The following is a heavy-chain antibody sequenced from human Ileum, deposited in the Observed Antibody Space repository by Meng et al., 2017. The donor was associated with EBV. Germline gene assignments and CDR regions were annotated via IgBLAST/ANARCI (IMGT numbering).Heavy chain of an antibody. Sequence: QVQLVQSGSALNKPGASVKVSCKASGYSLRSYAVNWLRQAPGRGLEWMGWINPSTAHPTYAQDFTGRFVFSLDISVNTAYLQINSLKAEDTAIYYCVRDVPDGDISLFDSWGQGTLVTVSS. CDR3: VRDVPDGDISLFDS. CDR2: INPSTAHP. D-gene: IGHD2-21*02. V-gene: IGHV7-4-1*02. CDR1: GYSLRSYA. J-gene: IGHJ4*02.